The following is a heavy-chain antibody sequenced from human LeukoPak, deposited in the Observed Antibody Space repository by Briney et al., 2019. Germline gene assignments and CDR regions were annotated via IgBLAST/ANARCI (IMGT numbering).Heavy chain of an antibody. Sequence: SQTLSLTCTVSGGSISSGSYYWRWIRQPAGKGLEWIGRIYTSGSTNYNPSLKSRFTISVDTSKNQFSLKLSSVTAADTAVYYCAREKGYYDSSGYYGYYYYMDVWGKGTTVTVSS. CDR3: AREKGYYDSSGYYGYYYYMDV. D-gene: IGHD3-22*01. J-gene: IGHJ6*03. CDR2: IYTSGST. V-gene: IGHV4-61*02. CDR1: GGSISSGSYY.